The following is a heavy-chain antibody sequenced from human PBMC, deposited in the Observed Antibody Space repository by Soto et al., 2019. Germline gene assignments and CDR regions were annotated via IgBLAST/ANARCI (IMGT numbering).Heavy chain of an antibody. CDR1: GGSIINYY. CDR2: MYYNGNI. Sequence: PSGTXSLTCNFSGGSIINYYFTWFRHSPEKGLEWIGYMYYNGNINYNPSLKSRVTISIDTSKNQFSLTLKSVTAADTAVYYCESGGNWFDTWGQGVLVTVSS. V-gene: IGHV4-59*01. CDR3: ESGGNWFDT. J-gene: IGHJ5*02. D-gene: IGHD3-16*01.